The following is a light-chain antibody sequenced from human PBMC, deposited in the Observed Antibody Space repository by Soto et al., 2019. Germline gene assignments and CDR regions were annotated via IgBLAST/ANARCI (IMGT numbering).Light chain of an antibody. V-gene: IGLV1-44*01. CDR1: SSNIGSNN. J-gene: IGLJ1*01. Sequence: QSVLNQPPSASGTPGQRVTISCSGSSSNIGSNNVNWYQQLPGTAPKLLIHSNDERPSGVPDRFSGSKSGTSASLAISGLGSEDEGDYYCAEWDDSLNGPVYVFGSGTKLTVL. CDR2: SND. CDR3: AEWDDSLNGPVYV.